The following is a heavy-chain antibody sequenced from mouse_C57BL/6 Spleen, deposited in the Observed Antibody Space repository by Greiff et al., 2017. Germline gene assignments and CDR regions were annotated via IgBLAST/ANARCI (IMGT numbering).Heavy chain of an antibody. D-gene: IGHD1-1*01. Sequence: QVHVKQPGAELVMPGASVKLSCKASGYTFTSYWMHWVKQRPGQGLEWIGEIDPSDSYTNYNQKFKGKSTLTVDKSSSTAYMQLSSLTSEDSAVYYCARKEDYYGSTLDYWGQGTTLTVSS. CDR3: ARKEDYYGSTLDY. CDR1: GYTFTSYW. CDR2: IDPSDSYT. J-gene: IGHJ2*01. V-gene: IGHV1-69*01.